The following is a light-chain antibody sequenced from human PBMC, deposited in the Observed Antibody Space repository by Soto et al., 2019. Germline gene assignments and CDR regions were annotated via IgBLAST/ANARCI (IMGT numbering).Light chain of an antibody. CDR2: AAS. CDR3: LQDYNYPRT. V-gene: IGKV1-39*01. Sequence: DIQMTQSPSSMSASVGDRVTTTCRASQSISAYLNWYQQKPGKAPKLLIYAASSLQSGVPSRFSGSGSGTDFTLTISSLQPEDFATYYCLQDYNYPRTFGQGTKVDIK. CDR1: QSISAY. J-gene: IGKJ1*01.